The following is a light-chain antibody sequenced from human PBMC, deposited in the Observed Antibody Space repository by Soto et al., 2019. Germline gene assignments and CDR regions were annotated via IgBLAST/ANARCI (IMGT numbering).Light chain of an antibody. V-gene: IGKV3-20*01. CDR3: QQYGSSPWT. J-gene: IGKJ1*01. CDR2: DAS. Sequence: EIVLTQSPATLSLSPGERATLSCRASQSVSNYLAWYQQKPGQAPRLLISDASNRATGIPVRFSGSGSGTDFTLTISRLEPEDFAVYYCQQYGSSPWTFGQGTKVDIK. CDR1: QSVSNY.